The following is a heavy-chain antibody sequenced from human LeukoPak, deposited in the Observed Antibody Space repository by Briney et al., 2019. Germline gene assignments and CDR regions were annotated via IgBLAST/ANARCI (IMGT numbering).Heavy chain of an antibody. CDR2: IYNNGST. Sequence: TSGTLSLTCAVSGGSISSYYWSWIRQPPGKGLEWIGYIYNNGSTNYNPSLKSRVTISVDTSKNQFSLKLSSVTAADTAVYYCARVRGYSSGWSYWYFDLWGRGTLVTVSS. CDR3: ARVRGYSSGWSYWYFDL. V-gene: IGHV4-59*01. CDR1: GGSISSYY. J-gene: IGHJ2*01. D-gene: IGHD6-19*01.